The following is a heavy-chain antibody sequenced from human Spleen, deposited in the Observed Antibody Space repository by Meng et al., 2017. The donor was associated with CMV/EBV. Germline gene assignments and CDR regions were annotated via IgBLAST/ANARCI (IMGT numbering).Heavy chain of an antibody. V-gene: IGHV3-23*03. Sequence: SCAASGFFFRDFVMTWVRQAPGKGLEWVSGIYTGRGGTFYADSVRGRFIVSRDDSKNTVYLQMNSLRVEDTARYYCAKGSKWVEFDNWGQGALVTVSS. CDR3: AKGSKWVEFDN. J-gene: IGHJ4*02. D-gene: IGHD1-26*01. CDR2: IYTGRGGT. CDR1: GFFFRDFV.